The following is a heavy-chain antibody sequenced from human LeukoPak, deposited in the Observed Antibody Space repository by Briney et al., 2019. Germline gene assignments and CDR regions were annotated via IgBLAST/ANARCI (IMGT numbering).Heavy chain of an antibody. CDR1: GGTFSSYA. CDR3: ARDDRVAMVRGVIITT. Sequence: SVKVTCKASGGTFSSYAISWVRQAPGQGLEWMGRIIPILGIANYAQKFQGRVTITADKSTSTAYMELSSLRSEDTAVYYCARDDRVAMVRGVIITTWGQGTLVTVSS. D-gene: IGHD3-10*01. J-gene: IGHJ4*02. V-gene: IGHV1-69*04. CDR2: IIPILGIA.